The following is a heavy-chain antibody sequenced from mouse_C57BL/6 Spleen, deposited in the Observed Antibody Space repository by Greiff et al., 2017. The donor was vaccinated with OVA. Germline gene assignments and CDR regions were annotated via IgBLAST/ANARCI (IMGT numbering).Heavy chain of an antibody. CDR1: GYTFTSYT. CDR3: ASPLITTDYYFDY. D-gene: IGHD1-1*01. Sequence: VQLQQSGAELARPGASVKMSCKASGYTFTSYTMHWVKQRPGQGLEWIGYINPSSGYTKYNQKFKDKATLTADKSSSTAYMQLSSLTSEDSAVYYCASPLITTDYYFDYWGQGTTLTVSS. CDR2: INPSSGYT. V-gene: IGHV1-4*01. J-gene: IGHJ2*01.